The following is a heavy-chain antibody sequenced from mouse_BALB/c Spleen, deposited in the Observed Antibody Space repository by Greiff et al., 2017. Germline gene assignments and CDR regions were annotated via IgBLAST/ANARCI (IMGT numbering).Heavy chain of an antibody. CDR2: IRAGGST. J-gene: IGHJ2*01. D-gene: IGHD2-1*01. CDR1: GFSLTSYG. CDR3: ARDGGNYLYYFDY. Sequence: VQRVESGPGLVAPSQSLSITCTVSGFSLTSYGVHWVRQPPGKGLEWLGVIRAGGSTNYNSALMSRLSISKDNSKSQVFLKMNSLQTDDTAMYYCARDGGNYLYYFDYWGQGTTLTVSA. V-gene: IGHV2-9*02.